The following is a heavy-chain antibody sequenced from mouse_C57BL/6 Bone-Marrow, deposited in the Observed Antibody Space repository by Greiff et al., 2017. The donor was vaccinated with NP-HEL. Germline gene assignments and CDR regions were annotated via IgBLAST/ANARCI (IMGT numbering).Heavy chain of an antibody. J-gene: IGHJ2*01. V-gene: IGHV5-12*01. CDR1: GFTFSDYY. D-gene: IGHD1-1*01. CDR2: ISNGGGST. Sequence: EVKVEESGGGLVQPGGSLKLSCAASGFTFSDYYMYWVRQTPEKRLEWVAYISNGGGSTYYPDTVKGRFTISRDNAKNTLYLQMSRLKSEDTAMYYCARRAVVAYYFDYWGQGTTLTVSS. CDR3: ARRAVVAYYFDY.